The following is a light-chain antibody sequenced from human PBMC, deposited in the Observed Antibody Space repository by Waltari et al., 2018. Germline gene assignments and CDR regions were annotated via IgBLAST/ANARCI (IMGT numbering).Light chain of an antibody. Sequence: QAVVTQEPSLTVSPGGTVTLTCGSSTGTVTNGHYPYWFQQKPGQAPVSLIYDTTNRRSLTPARFSGSLLGGKAALTLSGAQPDDEADSYCLLSHSDGAVFGGGTRLTVL. CDR1: TGTVTNGHY. J-gene: IGLJ2*01. V-gene: IGLV7-46*01. CDR2: DTT. CDR3: LLSHSDGAV.